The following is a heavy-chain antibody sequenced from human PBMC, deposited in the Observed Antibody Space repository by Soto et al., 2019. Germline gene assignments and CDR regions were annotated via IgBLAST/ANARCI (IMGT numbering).Heavy chain of an antibody. J-gene: IGHJ4*02. D-gene: IGHD2-15*01. CDR1: SGSISSSNW. CDR3: AGSGAPGDYFDY. Sequence: QVQLQESGPGLVKPSGTLSLTCAVPSGSISSSNWWSWVRQPPGKGLEWIGEIYPSGSTNYNPSLKSRVTIPVDKSKNQFSLKLSSVTAADTAVYYRAGSGAPGDYFDYWGQGTLVTVSS. V-gene: IGHV4-4*02. CDR2: IYPSGST.